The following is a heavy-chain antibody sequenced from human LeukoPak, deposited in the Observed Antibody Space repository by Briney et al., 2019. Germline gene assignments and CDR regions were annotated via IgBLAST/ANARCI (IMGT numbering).Heavy chain of an antibody. Sequence: PSETLSLTCTVSCGSMTILDYYWAWIRQPPGEGLQWIGSIDYTAKTFYSPSLNSPFTISVDTSTNHFTLKLRSVTAADTAVYYCAIHVVWYGSSRYFFDYWGQGSLVSVSS. J-gene: IGHJ4*02. V-gene: IGHV4-39*01. CDR2: IDYTAKT. CDR1: CGSMTILDYY. D-gene: IGHD3-9*01. CDR3: AIHVVWYGSSRYFFDY.